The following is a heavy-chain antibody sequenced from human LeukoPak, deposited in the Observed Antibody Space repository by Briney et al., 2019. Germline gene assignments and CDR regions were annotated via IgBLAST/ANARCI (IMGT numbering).Heavy chain of an antibody. Sequence: SETLSLTCTVSGGSISSSSYYWGWIRQPPGKGLEWIGSIYYSGSTYYNPSLKSRVTISVDTSKNQFSLKLSSVTAADTAVYYCARVGITMVRGVILRDWFDPWGQGTLVTVSS. V-gene: IGHV4-39*01. CDR1: GGSISSSSYY. CDR2: IYYSGST. CDR3: ARVGITMVRGVILRDWFDP. D-gene: IGHD3-10*01. J-gene: IGHJ5*02.